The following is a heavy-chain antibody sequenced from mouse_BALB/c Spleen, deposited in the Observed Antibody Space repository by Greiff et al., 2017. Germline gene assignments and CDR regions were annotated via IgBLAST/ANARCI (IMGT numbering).Heavy chain of an antibody. CDR3: ARGITTVVGDYFDY. J-gene: IGHJ2*01. CDR1: GFTFSSYA. V-gene: IGHV5-6-5*01. D-gene: IGHD1-1*01. Sequence: EVQRVESGGGLVKPGGSLKLSCAASGFTFSSYAMSWVRQTPEKRLEWVASISSGGSTYYPDSVKGRFTISRDNARNILYLQMSSLRSEDTAMYYCARGITTVVGDYFDYWGQGTTLTVSS. CDR2: ISSGGST.